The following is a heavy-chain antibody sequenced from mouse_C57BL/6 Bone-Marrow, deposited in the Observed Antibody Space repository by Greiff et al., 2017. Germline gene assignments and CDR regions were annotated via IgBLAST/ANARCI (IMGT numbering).Heavy chain of an antibody. J-gene: IGHJ2*01. CDR3: ARPSYYSKKGYYFDY. CDR1: GYTFTSYW. Sequence: QVQLQQPGAELVMPGASVKLSCKASGYTFTSYWMHWVKQRPGQGLEWIGEIDPSDSYTNYNQKFKGKSTLTVDKSSSTAYMQLSSLTSEGSAVYYCARPSYYSKKGYYFDYWGQGTTLTVSS. V-gene: IGHV1-69*01. CDR2: IDPSDSYT. D-gene: IGHD2-5*01.